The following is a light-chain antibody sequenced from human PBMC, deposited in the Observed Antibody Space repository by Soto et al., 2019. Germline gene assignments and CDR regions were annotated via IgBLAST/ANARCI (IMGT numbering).Light chain of an antibody. CDR3: SSYSISTADL. CDR1: SSDVGGYDY. V-gene: IGLV2-14*01. J-gene: IGLJ1*01. Sequence: QSALTQPASVSGSPGQSITISCTGTSSDVGGYDYVSWYQLHPGKAPKLMVFEVNNRPSGVSYRFSGSKSGNTASLTISALQAEDEADYFCSSYSISTADLFGTGTKLTVL. CDR2: EVN.